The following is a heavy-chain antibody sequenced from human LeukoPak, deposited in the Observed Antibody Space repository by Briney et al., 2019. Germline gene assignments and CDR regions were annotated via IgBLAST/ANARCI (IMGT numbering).Heavy chain of an antibody. Sequence: GGSLRLSCASSGFTFSDYYMSWIRQAPGKGLEWVSCTSSSGSTMYYADSVKGRFTISRDNAKNSLYLQMNSLRAEDTAVYYSARARYSNTWFDYWGQGTTVTVSS. J-gene: IGHJ4*03. CDR1: GFTFSDYY. V-gene: IGHV3-11*01. CDR2: TSSSGSTM. CDR3: ARARYSNTWFDY. D-gene: IGHD6-13*01.